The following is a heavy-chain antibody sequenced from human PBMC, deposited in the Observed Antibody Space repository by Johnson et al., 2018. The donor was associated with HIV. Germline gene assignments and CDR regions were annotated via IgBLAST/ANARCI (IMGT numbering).Heavy chain of an antibody. CDR1: GFTFSSHW. CDR2: INSDGSST. J-gene: IGHJ3*02. D-gene: IGHD6-19*01. Sequence: VQLVESGGGLVKPGGSLRLSCAASGFTFSSHWMHWVRHPPGKGLVWVSRINSDGSSTIYADSVKGRCTISRDNAKNTLYLQMNSLRVEDTAVYYCARAIDQGYSSGWSSDVYDIWGQGTMVTV. V-gene: IGHV3-74*02. CDR3: ARAIDQGYSSGWSSDVYDI.